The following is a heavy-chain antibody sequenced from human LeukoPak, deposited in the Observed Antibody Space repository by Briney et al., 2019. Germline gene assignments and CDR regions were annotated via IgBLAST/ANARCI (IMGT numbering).Heavy chain of an antibody. Sequence: GGSLRLSCAASGFTFSSYWMHWVRQAPGKGLVWVSRINSDGSSTNYADSVKGRFTISRDNAKNTLYLQMNSLRAEDTAVYYCAGLAYLVEYFQHWGQGTLVTVSS. CDR2: INSDGSST. J-gene: IGHJ1*01. V-gene: IGHV3-74*01. CDR3: AGLAYLVEYFQH. D-gene: IGHD2-21*01. CDR1: GFTFSSYW.